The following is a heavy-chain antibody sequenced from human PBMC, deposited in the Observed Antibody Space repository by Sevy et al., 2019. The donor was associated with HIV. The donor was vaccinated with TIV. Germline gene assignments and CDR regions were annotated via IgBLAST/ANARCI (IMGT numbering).Heavy chain of an antibody. CDR2: FYYSGST. J-gene: IGHJ4*02. V-gene: IGHV4-39*01. D-gene: IGHD3-3*01. Sequence: SETLSLTCTVSGGSISSSSYYWGWIRQPPGKGLEWIGSFYYSGSTYYNPSLKSRVTISVDTSKNQFSLKLSSVTAADTAVYYCARHEGVRFPFDYWGQGTLVTVSS. CDR1: GGSISSSSYY. CDR3: ARHEGVRFPFDY.